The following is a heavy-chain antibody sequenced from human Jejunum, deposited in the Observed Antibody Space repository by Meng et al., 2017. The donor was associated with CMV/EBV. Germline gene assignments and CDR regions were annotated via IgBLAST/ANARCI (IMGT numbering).Heavy chain of an antibody. Sequence: ASAFTFSDYWMPWVRQAPGKGLVWVSRINNDGGTTVYADSVKGRFTISRDNAKNTLSLQMNSLRGEDTAVYYCAREQSSSYAFDIWGQGTGVTVSS. CDR3: AREQSSSYAFDI. J-gene: IGHJ3*02. V-gene: IGHV3-74*03. D-gene: IGHD6-6*01. CDR2: INNDGGTT. CDR1: AFTFSDYW.